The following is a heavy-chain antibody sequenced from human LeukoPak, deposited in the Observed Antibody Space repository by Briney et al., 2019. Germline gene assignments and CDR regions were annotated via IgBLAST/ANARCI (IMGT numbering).Heavy chain of an antibody. CDR1: GLSFINAW. CDR2: ISGSGGST. V-gene: IGHV3-23*01. CDR3: ARTRYYESSSHYRYFDY. J-gene: IGHJ4*02. D-gene: IGHD3-22*01. Sequence: PGGSLILSCATSGLSFINAWMNWVRQAPGRGLEWVSAISGSGGSTNYAGSVKGRFTISRDNSKSTLYLEMNILRAEDTAVYYCARTRYYESSSHYRYFDYWGQGTLVTVSS.